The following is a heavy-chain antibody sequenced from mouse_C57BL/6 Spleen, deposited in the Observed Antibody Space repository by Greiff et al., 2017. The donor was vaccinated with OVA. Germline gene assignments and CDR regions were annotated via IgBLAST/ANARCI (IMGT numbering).Heavy chain of an antibody. CDR3: ARRYYDHDGDYARGD. CDR2: INPSSGYT. Sequence: QVQLQQSGAELAKPGASVKLSCTASGYTFTSYWMPWVQQRPGQGLEWIGYINPSSGYTKYTQKFKDQATLTADKSSSTAYMQLSSLTYEDSAVYYCARRYYDHDGDYARGDWGQGTSVTVSS. D-gene: IGHD2-4*01. J-gene: IGHJ4*01. CDR1: GYTFTSYW. V-gene: IGHV1-7*01.